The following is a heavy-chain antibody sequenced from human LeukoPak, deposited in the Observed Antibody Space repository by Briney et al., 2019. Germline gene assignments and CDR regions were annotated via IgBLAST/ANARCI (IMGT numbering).Heavy chain of an antibody. CDR1: GGSISSGGYY. V-gene: IGHV4-31*03. CDR3: TRQYSSSYYSDY. CDR2: INHSGTT. Sequence: SETLALTCTVSGGSISSGGYYWSWIRQHPGKGLEWIADINHSGTTNYNPSLKSRVTISVDTSKNQFSLNLKSMTAADTAVYYCTRQYSSSYYSDYWGQGTLVTVSS. J-gene: IGHJ4*02. D-gene: IGHD6-6*01.